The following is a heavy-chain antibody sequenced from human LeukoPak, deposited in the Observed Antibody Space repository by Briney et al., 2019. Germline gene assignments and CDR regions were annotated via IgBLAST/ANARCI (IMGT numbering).Heavy chain of an antibody. V-gene: IGHV3-30*19. J-gene: IGHJ4*02. CDR1: GFTFSSYG. CDR2: ISYDGSNK. D-gene: IGHD3-9*01. CDR3: ARDGPYDILTGYYNQYYFDY. Sequence: PGRSLRLSCAASGFTFSSYGMHWVRQAPGKGLEWVAVISYDGSNKYYADSVKGRFTISRDNSKNTLYLQMNSLRAEDTAVYYCARDGPYDILTGYYNQYYFDYWGQGTLVTVSS.